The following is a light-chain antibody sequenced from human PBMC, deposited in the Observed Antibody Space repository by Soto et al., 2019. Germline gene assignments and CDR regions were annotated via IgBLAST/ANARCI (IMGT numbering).Light chain of an antibody. J-gene: IGKJ5*01. CDR3: QQTYSIPIT. Sequence: DIQMTQSPSSLSASVGDRVSVTCRASQTIYTYLHWYQQKPGKAPKLLIYAASSLQSGVPSRFSGSGSGTGFTLTISSLHPEDFAFYYCQQTYSIPITFGQGTRLDI. V-gene: IGKV1-39*01. CDR1: QTIYTY. CDR2: AAS.